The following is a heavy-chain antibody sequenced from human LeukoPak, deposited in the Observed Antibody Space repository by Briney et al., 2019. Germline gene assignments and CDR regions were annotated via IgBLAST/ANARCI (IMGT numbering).Heavy chain of an antibody. J-gene: IGHJ3*02. CDR2: IKQDGSEI. V-gene: IGHV3-7*01. CDR1: GFTFSSYW. D-gene: IGHD2-2*01. CDR3: ARGLDCSATTCYGLYAFDM. Sequence: GGSLRLSCAASGFTFSSYWMHWVRQAPGKGLEWVATIKQDGSEIYYVDSVKGRFTISRDNAKNSLYLQMNRLRVEDTAVYYCARGLDCSATTCYGLYAFDMWGQGTMVTVSS.